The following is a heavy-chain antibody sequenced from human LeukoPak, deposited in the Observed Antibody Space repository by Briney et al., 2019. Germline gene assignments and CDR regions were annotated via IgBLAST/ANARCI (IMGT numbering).Heavy chain of an antibody. J-gene: IGHJ4*02. CDR1: GFTFSSYW. D-gene: IGHD4-23*01. Sequence: GGSLRLSCAASGFTFSSYWMSWVRQAPGKGLEWVANIKQDGSDKYYVDSVKGRFTISRDNAKNSLYLQINSLRAEDTAVYYCAGKTVVGSYFDYWGQGTPVTVSS. CDR3: AGKTVVGSYFDY. CDR2: IKQDGSDK. V-gene: IGHV3-7*03.